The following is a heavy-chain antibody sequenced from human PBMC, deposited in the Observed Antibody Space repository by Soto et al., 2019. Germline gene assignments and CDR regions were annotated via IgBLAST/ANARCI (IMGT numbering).Heavy chain of an antibody. CDR1: GGSFSGYY. D-gene: IGHD3-3*01. CDR3: ARDPYYDFWSGSRLVGYYYYMDV. Sequence: SETLSLTCAVYGGSFSGYYWSWIRQPPGKGLEWIGEINHSGSTNYNPSLKSRVTISVDTSKNQFSLKLSSVTAADTAVYYCARDPYYDFWSGSRLVGYYYYMDVWGKGTTVTVSS. V-gene: IGHV4-34*01. CDR2: INHSGST. J-gene: IGHJ6*03.